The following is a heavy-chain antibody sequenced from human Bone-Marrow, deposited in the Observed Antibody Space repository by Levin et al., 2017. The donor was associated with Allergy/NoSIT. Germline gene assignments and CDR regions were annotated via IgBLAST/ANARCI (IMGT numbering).Heavy chain of an antibody. CDR1: EYSFTSYW. D-gene: IGHD2-21*01. CDR3: ARARQHSIDSLDY. J-gene: IGHJ4*02. CDR2: IYPGDSDT. V-gene: IGHV5-51*01. Sequence: NPGESLKISCKGSEYSFTSYWIGWVRQMPGKGLEWMGIIYPGDSDTRYSPSFQGQVTFSADKSISTAYLQWSSLKASDTAMYFCARARQHSIDSLDYWGQGTLVTVTS.